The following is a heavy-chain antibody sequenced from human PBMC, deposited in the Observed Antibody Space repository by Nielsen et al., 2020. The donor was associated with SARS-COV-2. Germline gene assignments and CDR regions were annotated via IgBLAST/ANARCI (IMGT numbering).Heavy chain of an antibody. CDR1: GFTFSSYS. V-gene: IGHV3-48*02. J-gene: IGHJ6*02. Sequence: GESLKISCAASGFTFSSYSMNWVRQAPGKGLEWVSYISSSSSTIYYADSVKGRFTISRDNAKNSLYLQMNSLRDEDTAVYYCARDEAYCGGDCYSYYYYGMDVWGQGTTVTVSS. CDR3: ARDEAYCGGDCYSYYYYGMDV. CDR2: ISSSSSTI. D-gene: IGHD2-21*02.